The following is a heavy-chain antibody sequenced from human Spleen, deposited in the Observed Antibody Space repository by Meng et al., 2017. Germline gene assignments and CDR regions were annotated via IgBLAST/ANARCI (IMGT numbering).Heavy chain of an antibody. Sequence: HVHLLQCGPGLLIPAETLSLTCVVSGGSFSDYYWSWIRWPPGKCLEWIGEINHSGSTNYNPSLESRATISVDTSQNNLSLKLSSVTAADSAVYYCARGPTTMAHDFDYWGQGTLVTVSS. CDR3: ARGPTTMAHDFDY. J-gene: IGHJ4*02. V-gene: IGHV4-34*01. CDR2: INHSGST. CDR1: GGSFSDYY. D-gene: IGHD4-11*01.